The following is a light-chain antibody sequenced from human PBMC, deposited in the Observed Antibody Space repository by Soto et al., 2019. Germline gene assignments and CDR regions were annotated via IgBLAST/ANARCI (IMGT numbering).Light chain of an antibody. CDR1: QSVYSSY. J-gene: IGKJ5*01. CDR2: DAY. Sequence: EIVLTQSPGTLSLSPGERATLSCRASQSVYSSYLAWYQQTPGQAPRLLIYDAYNRATGIPPRFSGSGSGTDFTLTISSLEPEDSAVYYCQQRHMWPITFGQGTRLEIK. V-gene: IGKV3D-20*02. CDR3: QQRHMWPIT.